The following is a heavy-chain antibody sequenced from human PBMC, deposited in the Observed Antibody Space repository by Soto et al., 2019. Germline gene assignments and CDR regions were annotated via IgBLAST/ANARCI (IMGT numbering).Heavy chain of an antibody. Sequence: SGPTLVNPTQTLTLTCTFSGFSLSTSGVGVGWIRQPPGKALEWLALIYWDDDKRYSPSLKSRLTITKDTSNNQVVLTMTNMDPVDTGIYYLEHNYSYGDKFDCWGQGTLVTVSS. CDR1: GFSLSTSGVG. D-gene: IGHD5-18*01. CDR2: IYWDDDK. J-gene: IGHJ4*02. V-gene: IGHV2-5*02. CDR3: EHNYSYGDKFDC.